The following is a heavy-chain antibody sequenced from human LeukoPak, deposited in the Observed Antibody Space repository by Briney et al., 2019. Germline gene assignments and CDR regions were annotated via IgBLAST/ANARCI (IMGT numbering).Heavy chain of an antibody. CDR1: GLSFNNYG. CDR3: AKDLGSSWPTFQH. V-gene: IGHV3-30*02. CDR2: IRYDGSNK. D-gene: IGHD6-13*01. Sequence: GGSLRLSCAASGLSFNNYGMHWVRQAPGKGLEWVAFIRYDGSNKYYADSVTGRFTISRDNSKNTLYLQMNSLRAEDTAVYYCAKDLGSSWPTFQHWGQGTLVTVSS. J-gene: IGHJ1*01.